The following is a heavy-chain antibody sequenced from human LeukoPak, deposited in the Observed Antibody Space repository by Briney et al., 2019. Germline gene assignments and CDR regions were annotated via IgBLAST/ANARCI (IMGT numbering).Heavy chain of an antibody. D-gene: IGHD3-9*01. J-gene: IGHJ4*02. CDR3: ARYDILTGEAFDY. Sequence: AAVTVSSPASGYSFTSYYMHWVRQAPGHGLEPLGIINPSGGSTSYAQKFQGRVTMTRDTSTSTVYMELSSLRSEDTAVYYCARYDILTGEAFDYWGQGTLVIVSS. V-gene: IGHV1-46*01. CDR2: INPSGGST. CDR1: GYSFTSYY.